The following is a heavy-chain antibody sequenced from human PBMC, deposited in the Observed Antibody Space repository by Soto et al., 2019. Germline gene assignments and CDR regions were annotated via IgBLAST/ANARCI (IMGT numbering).Heavy chain of an antibody. V-gene: IGHV3-30*18. Sequence: GGSLRLSCAASGSTFRNYGIHWVRQAPGKGLQWVAVISYDGSNKYYADSVKGRFTISRDNSKNTLYLQMDSLRAEDTAVYYCAKDTYYHDSTGYYIFDHWGQGTLVTVSS. CDR2: ISYDGSNK. CDR3: AKDTYYHDSTGYYIFDH. J-gene: IGHJ4*02. D-gene: IGHD3-22*01. CDR1: GSTFRNYG.